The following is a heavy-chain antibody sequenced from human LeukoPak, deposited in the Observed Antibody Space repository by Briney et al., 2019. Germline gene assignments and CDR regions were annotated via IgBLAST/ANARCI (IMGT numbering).Heavy chain of an antibody. V-gene: IGHV3-23*01. J-gene: IGHJ4*02. CDR3: AKDPYRSSPLDY. CDR1: GFTFSIYA. D-gene: IGHD6-13*01. Sequence: GGSLRLSCAASGFTFSIYAMSWVRQAPGKGLEWGSAISGSGGSTYYADSVKGRFTISRDNSKNTLYLQMNSLRAEDTAVYYCAKDPYRSSPLDYWGQGTLVTVSS. CDR2: ISGSGGST.